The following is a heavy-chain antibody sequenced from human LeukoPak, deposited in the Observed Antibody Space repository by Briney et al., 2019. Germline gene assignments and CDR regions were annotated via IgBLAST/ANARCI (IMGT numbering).Heavy chain of an antibody. J-gene: IGHJ3*02. Sequence: GGSLRLSCAASGFTFSSYAMSWVRQAPGKGLEWVANIKQDGSEKYYVDSVKGRFTISRDNAKNSLYLQMNSLRAEDTAVYYCAAGAEPDAFDIWGQGTMVTVSS. D-gene: IGHD7-27*01. CDR3: AAGAEPDAFDI. CDR1: GFTFSSYA. CDR2: IKQDGSEK. V-gene: IGHV3-7*01.